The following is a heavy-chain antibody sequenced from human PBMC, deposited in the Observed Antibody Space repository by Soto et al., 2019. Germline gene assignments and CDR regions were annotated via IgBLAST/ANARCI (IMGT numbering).Heavy chain of an antibody. CDR2: ISGSGGSP. J-gene: IGHJ4*02. Sequence: GGSLRLSCAASGFAFSSYWMHWVRQAPGKGLEWVSRISGSGGSPYYADSVKGRFTISRDNSKNTLYLQMNSLRAGDSAIYYCAKEGTSGLYYFDYWGQGTLVTVSS. CDR3: AKEGTSGLYYFDY. V-gene: IGHV3-23*01. D-gene: IGHD6-19*01. CDR1: GFAFSSYW.